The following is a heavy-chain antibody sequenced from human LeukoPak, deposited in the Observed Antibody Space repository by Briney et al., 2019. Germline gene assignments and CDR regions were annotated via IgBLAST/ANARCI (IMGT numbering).Heavy chain of an antibody. Sequence: ASVKVSCKASGYTFTDYYMHWVSQAPGQGLEWMGRINPNTGERKYAQKFQGKVTITRDTSTSPAYMELRNLIFDDTTVCYFVRGAAVGQRRDYWGQGTLVTVSS. D-gene: IGHD6-13*01. CDR2: INPNTGER. J-gene: IGHJ4*02. V-gene: IGHV1-2*06. CDR3: VRGAAVGQRRDY. CDR1: GYTFTDYY.